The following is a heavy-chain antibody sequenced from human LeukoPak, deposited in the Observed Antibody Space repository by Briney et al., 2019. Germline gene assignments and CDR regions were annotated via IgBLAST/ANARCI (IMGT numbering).Heavy chain of an antibody. CDR1: GFTFRNYT. CDR2: ISGSGGST. J-gene: IGHJ4*02. V-gene: IGHV3-23*01. Sequence: GGSLRLSCAASGFTFRNYTMTWVRQAPGKGLEWVSAISGSGGSTYYADSVKGRFTISRDNSKNTLYLQMNRLRDEDTALFYCEKEVREPVYYHLENGGQGTLVPVSS. D-gene: IGHD3-10*01. CDR3: EKEVREPVYYHLEN.